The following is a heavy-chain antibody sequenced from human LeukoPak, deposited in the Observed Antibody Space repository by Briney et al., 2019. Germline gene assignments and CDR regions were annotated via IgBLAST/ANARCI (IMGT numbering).Heavy chain of an antibody. CDR1: GGSISSYY. CDR2: IYYSGST. J-gene: IGHJ2*01. V-gene: IGHV4-59*12. Sequence: SETLSLTCTVSGGSISSYYWSWIRQPPGKGLEWIGYIYYSGSTNCNPSLKSRVTISVDTSKNQFSLNLSSVTAADTAVYYCAKEGVGEPSYWYLDLWGRGTLVTVSS. D-gene: IGHD1-26*01. CDR3: AKEGVGEPSYWYLDL.